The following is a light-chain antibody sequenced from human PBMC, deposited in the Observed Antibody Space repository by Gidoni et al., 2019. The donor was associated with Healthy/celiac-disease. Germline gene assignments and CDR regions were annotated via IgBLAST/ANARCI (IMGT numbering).Light chain of an antibody. CDR3: QQYGSSPQT. CDR1: QSVSSSY. J-gene: IGKJ1*01. CDR2: GAS. V-gene: IGKV3-20*01. Sequence: EIVLTQSPGTLSLSPGERASQSVSSSYLAWYQQKPGQAPRLLIYGASSRATGIPDRFSGSGSGTDFTLTISRLEPEDFAVYYCQQYGSSPQTFGQXTKVEIK.